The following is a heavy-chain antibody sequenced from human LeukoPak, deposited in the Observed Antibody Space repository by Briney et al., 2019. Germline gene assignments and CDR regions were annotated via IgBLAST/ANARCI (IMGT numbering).Heavy chain of an antibody. CDR3: ARRSNYDFWSGVPPPGWFDP. CDR2: IYYSGST. CDR1: GGSISSSSYY. J-gene: IGHJ5*02. D-gene: IGHD3-3*01. V-gene: IGHV4-39*01. Sequence: SETLSLTCTVSGGSISSSSYYWGWIRQPPGKGLEWIGSIYYSGSTYYNPSLKSRVTISVDTSKNQFSLKLSSVTAADTAVYYCARRSNYDFWSGVPPPGWFDPWGQGTLVTVSS.